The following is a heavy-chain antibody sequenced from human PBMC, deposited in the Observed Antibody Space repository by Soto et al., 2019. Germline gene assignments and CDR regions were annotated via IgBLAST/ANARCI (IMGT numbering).Heavy chain of an antibody. Sequence: QVQLVQSGAEVKKPGASVKVSCKASGYTFTSYDINWVRQATGQGLEWMGWMNPNSGNTGYAQKFQGRVTMTRNTSRSTAYMELSSMRSEDTAVYYCASPARNYDFWSGYSFDSWGQGTMVTVSS. CDR3: ASPARNYDFWSGYSFDS. CDR2: MNPNSGNT. V-gene: IGHV1-8*01. D-gene: IGHD3-3*01. CDR1: GYTFTSYD. J-gene: IGHJ3*02.